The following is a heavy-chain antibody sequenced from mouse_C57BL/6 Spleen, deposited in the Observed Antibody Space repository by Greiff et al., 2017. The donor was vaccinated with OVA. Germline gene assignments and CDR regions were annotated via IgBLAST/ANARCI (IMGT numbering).Heavy chain of an antibody. CDR2: IYPRDGST. CDR3: AKIYDGPFYAMDY. J-gene: IGHJ4*01. V-gene: IGHV1-85*01. D-gene: IGHD2-3*01. Sequence: QVQLKQSGPELVKPGASVKLSCKASGYTFTSYDINWVKQRPGQGLEWIGWIYPRDGSTKYNEKFKGKATLTVDTSSSTAYMELHSLTSEDSAVYFCAKIYDGPFYAMDYWGQGTSVTVSS. CDR1: GYTFTSYD.